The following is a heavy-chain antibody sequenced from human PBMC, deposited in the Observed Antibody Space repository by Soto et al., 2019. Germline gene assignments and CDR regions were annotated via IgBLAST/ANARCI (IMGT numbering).Heavy chain of an antibody. CDR2: IHHSGST. CDR1: GGSVSRDNW. D-gene: IGHD3-16*01. J-gene: IGHJ4*02. V-gene: IGHV4-4*02. Sequence: QVQLQESGPGLVKPWGTLSLTCGVSGGSVSRDNWWSWVRQPPGKGLAWIGEIHHSGSTNYSPSLKSRVTMSVDKSRNQFSLKLTSVAAADTAVYYCAENGSYDLVNWGQGSRVTVSS. CDR3: AENGSYDLVN.